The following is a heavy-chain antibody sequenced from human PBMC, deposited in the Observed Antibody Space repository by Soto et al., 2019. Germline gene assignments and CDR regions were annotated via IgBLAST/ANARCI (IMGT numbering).Heavy chain of an antibody. D-gene: IGHD3-22*01. CDR2: IWYDGSNK. Sequence: PGGSLRLSCAASGFTFSSYGMHWVRQAPGKGLEWVAVIWYDGSNKYYADSVKGRFTISRDNSKNTLYLQMNSLRAEDTAVYYCARNYYDSSGYGNVQNNYFDYWGQGTLVTVSS. CDR3: ARNYYDSSGYGNVQNNYFDY. CDR1: GFTFSSYG. J-gene: IGHJ4*02. V-gene: IGHV3-33*01.